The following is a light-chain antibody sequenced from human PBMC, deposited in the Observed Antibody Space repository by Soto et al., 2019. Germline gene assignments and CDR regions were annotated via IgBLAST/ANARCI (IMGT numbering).Light chain of an antibody. J-gene: IGLJ2*01. CDR3: SSHAGSNNLGV. V-gene: IGLV2-8*01. CDR2: EVT. Sequence: QSALTQPPSASGSPGQSVTISCTGTSSDIGGYNYVSWYQQHPGKAPKLMIYEVTKRPSGVPDRFSGSKSGNTASLTVSGLQAEDEADYSCSSHAGSNNLGVFGGGTKLTVL. CDR1: SSDIGGYNY.